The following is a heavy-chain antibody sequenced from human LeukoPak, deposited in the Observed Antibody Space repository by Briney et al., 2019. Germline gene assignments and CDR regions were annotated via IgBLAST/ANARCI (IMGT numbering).Heavy chain of an antibody. J-gene: IGHJ4*02. CDR2: ISSSSSYI. CDR1: GFIFSSYE. CDR3: ARGSYSSSSDY. V-gene: IGHV3-21*01. Sequence: GGSLRLSCAASGFIFSSYEMNWVRQAPGKGLEWVSSISSSSSYIYYADSVKGRFTISRDNAKNSLYLQMNSLRAEDTAVYYCARGSYSSSSDYWGQGTLVTVSS. D-gene: IGHD6-6*01.